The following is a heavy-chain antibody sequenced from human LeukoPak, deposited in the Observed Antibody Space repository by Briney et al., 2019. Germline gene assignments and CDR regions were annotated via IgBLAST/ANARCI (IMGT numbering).Heavy chain of an antibody. Sequence: SEALSLTCTVSGGSISSYYWSWIRQPPGKGLEWIGYIYYSGSTNYNPSLKSRVTISVDTSKNQFSLKLSSVTAADTAVYYCARDQGGSYHFDYWGQGTLVTVSS. V-gene: IGHV4-59*01. CDR3: ARDQGGSYHFDY. J-gene: IGHJ4*02. CDR1: GGSISSYY. D-gene: IGHD1-26*01. CDR2: IYYSGST.